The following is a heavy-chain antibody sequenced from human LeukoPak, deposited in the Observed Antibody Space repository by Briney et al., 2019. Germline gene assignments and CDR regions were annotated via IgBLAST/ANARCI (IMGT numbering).Heavy chain of an antibody. CDR2: IKQDGSEK. CDR3: ATYYCGGDCYGFDY. CDR1: GFTVSRNY. J-gene: IGHJ4*02. D-gene: IGHD2-21*02. Sequence: PGGSLRLSCAASGFTVSRNYMSWVRQAPGKGLEWVANIKQDGSEKYYVDSVKGRFTISRDNAKNSLYLQMNSLRAEDTAVYYCATYYCGGDCYGFDYWGQGTLVTVSS. V-gene: IGHV3-7*03.